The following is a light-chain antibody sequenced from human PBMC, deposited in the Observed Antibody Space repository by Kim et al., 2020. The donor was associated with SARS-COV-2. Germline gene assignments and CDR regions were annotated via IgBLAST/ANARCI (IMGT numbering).Light chain of an antibody. CDR2: AAS. V-gene: IGKV1-39*01. CDR3: QQSYITPFT. Sequence: DIQMTQSPSSLSASVGDRVTITCRASQDISRYLNWYQQKPGRAPKLLISAASTLQGGVPSRFSGSGSETDFTLTISSMQPDDFATYFCQQSYITPFTFGPGTKVDIK. J-gene: IGKJ3*01. CDR1: QDISRY.